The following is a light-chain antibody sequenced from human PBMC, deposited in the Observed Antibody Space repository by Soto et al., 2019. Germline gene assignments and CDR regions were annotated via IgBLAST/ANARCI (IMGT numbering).Light chain of an antibody. Sequence: EIVLTQSPGTLSLSPGERATLSCSASQSVSSSYLAWYQQKPGQAPRPLIYGASSRATGIPDRFSGSGSGTDFTLTISRLEPEDFAVYYCQQYGSSLITFGQGTRLEIK. V-gene: IGKV3-20*01. CDR1: QSVSSSY. CDR2: GAS. CDR3: QQYGSSLIT. J-gene: IGKJ5*01.